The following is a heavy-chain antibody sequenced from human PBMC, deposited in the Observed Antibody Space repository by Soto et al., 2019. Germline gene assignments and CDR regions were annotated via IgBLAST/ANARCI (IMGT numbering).Heavy chain of an antibody. CDR3: ARYRREAVAGYTLDN. J-gene: IGHJ4*02. CDR2: VYNSGST. CDR1: GGSISSNY. Sequence: PSATKFLTSPFSGGSISSNYWTWIRQPPGKGLEWIGYVYNSGSTNYNPSLKSRVTISEDTSKSQFSLKVNSMTAADTAVYYCARYRREAVAGYTLDNWGQGILVSVSA. D-gene: IGHD6-13*01. V-gene: IGHV4-59*01.